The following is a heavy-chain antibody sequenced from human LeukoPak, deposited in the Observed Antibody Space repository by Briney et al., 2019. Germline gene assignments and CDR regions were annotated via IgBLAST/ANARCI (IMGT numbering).Heavy chain of an antibody. J-gene: IGHJ3*02. CDR1: GGSISSGGYY. CDR3: AETTVTTTRARAFDI. V-gene: IGHV4-31*03. D-gene: IGHD4-17*01. CDR2: IYYSGST. Sequence: SQTLSLTCTVSGGSISSGGYYWSWIRQHPGKGLEWIGYIYYSGSTYYNPSLKSRVTISVDTSKNQFSLKLSSVTAADTAVCYCAETTVTTTRARAFDIWGQGTMVTVSS.